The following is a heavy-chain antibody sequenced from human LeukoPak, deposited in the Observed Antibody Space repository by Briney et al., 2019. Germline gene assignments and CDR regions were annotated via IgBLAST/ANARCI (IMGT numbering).Heavy chain of an antibody. D-gene: IGHD2-21*01. V-gene: IGHV3-48*02. CDR1: GFSFSSYA. J-gene: IGHJ4*02. CDR3: VRDSDWAFDY. Sequence: GGSLRLSCAASGFSFSSYAMNWVRQGPGKGLEWIAHINRETNLIDYADSVKGRFTVSRDNAKNSLFLQRISLTDEDTAVYYCVRDSDWAFDYWGPGALVTVSS. CDR2: INRETNLI.